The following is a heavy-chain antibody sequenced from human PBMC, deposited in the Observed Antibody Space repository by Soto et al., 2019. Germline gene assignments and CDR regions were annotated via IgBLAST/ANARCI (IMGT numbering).Heavy chain of an antibody. Sequence: PSETLSLTCTVSGGSISSGGYYWSWIRHHPGKGLEWIGYIYYSGSTYYNPSLKSRVTISVDTSKNQFSLKLSSVTAADTAVYYCAKESESWIQLWLISWGQGTLVTVSS. J-gene: IGHJ4*02. CDR1: GGSISSGGYY. CDR3: AKESESWIQLWLIS. CDR2: IYYSGST. V-gene: IGHV4-31*03. D-gene: IGHD5-18*01.